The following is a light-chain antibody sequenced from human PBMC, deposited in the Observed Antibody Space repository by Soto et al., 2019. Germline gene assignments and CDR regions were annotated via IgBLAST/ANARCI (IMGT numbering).Light chain of an antibody. V-gene: IGLV2-8*01. CDR3: SSYAGSNKYV. CDR2: EVS. J-gene: IGLJ1*01. CDR1: SSEVGGYNY. Sequence: QSVLTQPPSASGSPGQSVTISCTGTSSEVGGYNYVSWYQQHPGKAPKLIIYEVSKRPSGVPDRFSGSKSGNTASLIVSGLQAEDEADYYCSSYAGSNKYVLGTGTKVTVL.